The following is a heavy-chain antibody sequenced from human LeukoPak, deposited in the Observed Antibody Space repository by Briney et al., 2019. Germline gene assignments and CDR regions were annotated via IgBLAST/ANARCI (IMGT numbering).Heavy chain of an antibody. CDR3: ARGGIVARPLHYFDH. D-gene: IGHD1-26*01. CDR1: GYSFTSYW. Sequence: GESLKISCKGSGYSFTSYWIGWVRQMPGKGLEWMGIIYPGDSDTRYSPSFQGQVTISADKSISTAYLQWSSLKASDTAMYYCARGGIVARPLHYFDHWGQGTLVIVSS. V-gene: IGHV5-51*01. J-gene: IGHJ4*02. CDR2: IYPGDSDT.